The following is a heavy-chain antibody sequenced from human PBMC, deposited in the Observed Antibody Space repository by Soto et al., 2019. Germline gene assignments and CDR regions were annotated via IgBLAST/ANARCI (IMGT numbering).Heavy chain of an antibody. Sequence: SETLALTCTVSGGSVSSSSYFWSWIRQSPGEGLEWIGYIFYSGSAYFNPSLMSRVTMSVDSSKNQFSLNLNSVTAADTAVYFCASELSGYSYGPGEVYWGQGILVTVSS. D-gene: IGHD5-18*01. J-gene: IGHJ4*02. CDR2: IFYSGSA. V-gene: IGHV4-30-4*01. CDR3: ASELSGYSYGPGEVY. CDR1: GGSVSSSSYF.